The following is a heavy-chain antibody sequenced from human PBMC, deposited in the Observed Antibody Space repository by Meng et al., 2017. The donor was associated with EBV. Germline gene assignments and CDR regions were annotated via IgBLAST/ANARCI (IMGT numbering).Heavy chain of an antibody. CDR3: ASESGRGFTPDY. CDR2: LIPMSDAP. Sequence: QVQVVQSGAGVKKPGSSVKVSGKTSGGTFRSDAVSWVRQAPGQGLEWMGGLIPMSDAPHYAQKFQGRVTMTADESTNTHYMDLSGLRFEDTAVYYCASESGRGFTPDYWGQGTLITVSS. D-gene: IGHD3-10*01. CDR1: GGTFRSDA. V-gene: IGHV1-69*01. J-gene: IGHJ4*02.